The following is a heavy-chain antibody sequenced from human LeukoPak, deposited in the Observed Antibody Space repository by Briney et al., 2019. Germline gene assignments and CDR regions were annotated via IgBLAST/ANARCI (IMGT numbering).Heavy chain of an antibody. Sequence: GSLRLTCAASGFSISYYSMNWIRQPPGKGLDWVSYISSSSSNIYYADSVKGRFTISRDNARNSRYLQMSSLRVEDTAVEYCARGLRFREDRGRPWGQGTLVTVSS. J-gene: IGHJ5*02. CDR2: ISSSSSNI. CDR3: ARGLRFREDRGRP. CDR1: GFSISYYS. V-gene: IGHV3-48*01. D-gene: IGHD3-3*01.